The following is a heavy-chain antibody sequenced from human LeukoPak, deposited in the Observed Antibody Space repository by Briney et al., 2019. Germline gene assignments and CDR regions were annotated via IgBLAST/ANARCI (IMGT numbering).Heavy chain of an antibody. V-gene: IGHV3-48*03. J-gene: IGHJ6*04. CDR3: AELGITMIGGV. CDR2: ISSSGSTI. D-gene: IGHD3-10*02. CDR1: GFTFSSYA. Sequence: PGGSLRLSCAASGFTFSSYAMNWVRQAPGKGLEGVSYISSSGSTIYYADAVKGQFTISRDNAKNSLYLQMNSLRAEDTAVYYCAELGITMIGGVWGKGTTVTISS.